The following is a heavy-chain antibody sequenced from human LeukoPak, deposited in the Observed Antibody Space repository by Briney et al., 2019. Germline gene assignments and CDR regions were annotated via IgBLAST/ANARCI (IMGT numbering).Heavy chain of an antibody. D-gene: IGHD3-22*01. Sequence: SETLSLTCTVSGGSISTYYWSWIRQPPGKGLEWIGYIYYSGNSNYNPSLKSRVTISVDTSKNQFSLKLSSVTAADTAVYYCAGLGASGNGYLSWFDPGAREPWSPSPQ. CDR3: AGLGASGNGYLSWFDP. CDR2: IYYSGNS. J-gene: IGHJ5*02. CDR1: GGSISTYY. V-gene: IGHV4-59*01.